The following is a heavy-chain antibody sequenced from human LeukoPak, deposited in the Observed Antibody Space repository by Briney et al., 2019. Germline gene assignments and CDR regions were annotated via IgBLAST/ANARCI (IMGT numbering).Heavy chain of an antibody. D-gene: IGHD3-10*01. CDR1: GGSFSGYY. V-gene: IGHV4-34*01. CDR3: ARGERRGAVPPNY. J-gene: IGHJ4*02. CDR2: INHSGST. Sequence: PSETLSLTCAVYGGSFSGYYWSWVRQPPGKGLEWMGEINHSGSTNYNPSLMSRVTISVHTSKNQLSQKLSTVTAADTAVYYCARGERRGAVPPNYWGQGTLVTVSS.